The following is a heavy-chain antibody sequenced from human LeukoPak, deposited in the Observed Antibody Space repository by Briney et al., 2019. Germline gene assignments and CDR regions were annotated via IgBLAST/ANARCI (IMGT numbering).Heavy chain of an antibody. CDR2: IRSSTTYV. D-gene: IGHD3-22*01. J-gene: IGHJ4*02. Sequence: GGSLRLSCAASGFTFSNYNMNWVRQAPGKGLEGVSSIRSSTTYVYYADSAKGRFTISRDNAKNSLYLQMNSLRAEDTAVYYCARDSLTMIVGRQKRGLDYWGQGTLVTVSS. CDR3: ARDSLTMIVGRQKRGLDY. V-gene: IGHV3-21*01. CDR1: GFTFSNYN.